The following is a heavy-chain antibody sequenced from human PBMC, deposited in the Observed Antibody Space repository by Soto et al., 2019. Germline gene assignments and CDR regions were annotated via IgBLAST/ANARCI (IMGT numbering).Heavy chain of an antibody. Sequence: SETLSLTCTVSGGSIGSYYWSWIRQPPGKGLEWIGYIYYSGSTNSNPSLKSRVTTSVDTSKNQFSLDLSSVTAADTAVYYCARGGGSGWTYYFDYWGQGMQVTVS. V-gene: IGHV4-59*01. CDR1: GGSIGSYY. J-gene: IGHJ4*02. CDR2: IYYSGST. D-gene: IGHD6-19*01. CDR3: ARGGGSGWTYYFDY.